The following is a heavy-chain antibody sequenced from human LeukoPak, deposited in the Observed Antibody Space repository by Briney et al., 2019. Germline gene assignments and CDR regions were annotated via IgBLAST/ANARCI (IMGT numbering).Heavy chain of an antibody. Sequence: PGGSLRLSCAATGFTFSSYWMHWVRQARGKGLAWFSRINSDGSSTSYADSVKGRFTISRDNAKNALYLQMNSLRAEDTAVYYCARDSADSNGLYWGQGTLVTVSS. CDR1: GFTFSSYW. V-gene: IGHV3-74*01. D-gene: IGHD4-11*01. J-gene: IGHJ4*02. CDR3: ARDSADSNGLY. CDR2: INSDGSST.